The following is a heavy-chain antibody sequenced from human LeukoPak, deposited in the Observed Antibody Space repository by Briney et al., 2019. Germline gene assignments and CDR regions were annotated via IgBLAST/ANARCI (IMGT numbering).Heavy chain of an antibody. CDR3: ARRSYYDSSGYYPD. CDR1: GGSFSSYY. CDR2: IYYSGST. Sequence: SETLSLTCAVYGGSFSSYYWGWIRQPPGKGLEWIGSIYYSGSTYYNPSLKSRVTISVDTSKNQFSLKLSSVTAADTAVYYCARRSYYDSSGYYPDWGQGTLVTVSS. D-gene: IGHD3-22*01. V-gene: IGHV4-39*01. J-gene: IGHJ4*02.